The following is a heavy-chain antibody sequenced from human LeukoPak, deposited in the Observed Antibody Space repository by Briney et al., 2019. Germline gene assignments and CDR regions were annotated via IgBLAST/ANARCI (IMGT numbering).Heavy chain of an antibody. Sequence: GRSLRLSCAASGFTFNSYAMHWVRQAPGKGLEWVAVISYDGSNKYYADYVKGRFTISGDNSKNTLYLQMNSLRAEDTAVYYCAATLLRFSFDIWGQGTMVPVSS. J-gene: IGHJ3*02. D-gene: IGHD3-3*01. V-gene: IGHV3-30*01. CDR2: ISYDGSNK. CDR1: GFTFNSYA. CDR3: AATLLRFSFDI.